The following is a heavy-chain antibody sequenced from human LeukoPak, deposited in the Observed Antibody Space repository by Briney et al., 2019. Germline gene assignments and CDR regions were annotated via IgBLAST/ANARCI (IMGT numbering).Heavy chain of an antibody. CDR3: ASSSPSYGSGSYYQY. Sequence: GGSLRLSCAASGFTVRTNYMGWVRQAPGKGLEWVSLIYSGGTTYYADSVRGRFTISRDNSMNTLYLQMNSLRAEDTAVYYCASSSPSYGSGSYYQYWGQGTLVTVSS. D-gene: IGHD3-10*01. J-gene: IGHJ4*02. CDR1: GFTVRTNY. CDR2: IYSGGTT. V-gene: IGHV3-53*01.